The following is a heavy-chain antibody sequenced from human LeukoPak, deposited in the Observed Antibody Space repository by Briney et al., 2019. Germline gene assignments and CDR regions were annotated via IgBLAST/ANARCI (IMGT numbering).Heavy chain of an antibody. CDR3: ARGCGGDCRYY. V-gene: IGHV3-74*01. Sequence: GGSLRLSCAASGFTFSSYWMHWVRQAPGKGLGWVSRINSDGSSTSYADSVKGRFPISRDNAKNALYLQMNSLRAEDTAVYYCARGCGGDCRYYWGQGTLVTVSS. CDR2: INSDGSST. CDR1: GFTFSSYW. J-gene: IGHJ4*02. D-gene: IGHD2-21*02.